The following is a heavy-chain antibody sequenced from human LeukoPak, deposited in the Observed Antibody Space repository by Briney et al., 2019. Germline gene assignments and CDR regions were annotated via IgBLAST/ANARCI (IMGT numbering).Heavy chain of an antibody. Sequence: TGGSLRLSCAASGFTFNTYWMTWVRQAPGKGLEWVANIKKDGSEKYYVDSVKGRFTISRDNTKNSVDLQMNSLRADDTAVYYCTRDVSLSQPGGFDYWGHGSLVTVSS. CDR2: IKKDGSEK. V-gene: IGHV3-7*01. CDR1: GFTFNTYW. J-gene: IGHJ4*01. D-gene: IGHD6-13*01. CDR3: TRDVSLSQPGGFDY.